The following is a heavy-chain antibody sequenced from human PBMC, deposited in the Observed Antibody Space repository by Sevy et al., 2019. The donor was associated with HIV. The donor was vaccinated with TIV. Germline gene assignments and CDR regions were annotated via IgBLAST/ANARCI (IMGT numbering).Heavy chain of an antibody. D-gene: IGHD5-18*01. CDR2: IIPIFGTA. V-gene: IGHV1-69*13. Sequence: ASVKVSCKASGGTVSSYAISWVRQAPGQGLEWMGGIIPIFGTANYAQKFQGRVTITADESTSTAYMELSSLRSEDTAVYYCARLYPDTAMVMGAFDIWGQGTMVTVSS. CDR3: ARLYPDTAMVMGAFDI. CDR1: GGTVSSYA. J-gene: IGHJ3*02.